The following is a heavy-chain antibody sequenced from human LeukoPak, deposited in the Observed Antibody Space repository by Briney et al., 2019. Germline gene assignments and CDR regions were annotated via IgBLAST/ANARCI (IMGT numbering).Heavy chain of an antibody. V-gene: IGHV4-31*03. CDR3: ASARPPLVAPPDY. Sequence: SETLSLTGTVSGDSISSSRYYWGWIRQPPGKGLEWIGYIYYSGSTYYNPSLKSRITISVDTSKNQFSLKLSSVTAADTAVYYCASARPPLVAPPDYWGQGTLVIVSS. J-gene: IGHJ4*02. CDR2: IYYSGST. CDR1: GDSISSSRYY. D-gene: IGHD3-9*01.